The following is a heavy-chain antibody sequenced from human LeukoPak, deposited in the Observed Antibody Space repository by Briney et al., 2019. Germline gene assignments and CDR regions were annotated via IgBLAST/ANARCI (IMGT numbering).Heavy chain of an antibody. CDR2: IKSKTDGGTT. V-gene: IGHV3-15*01. CDR1: GFTFSNAW. J-gene: IGHJ3*02. D-gene: IGHD1-26*01. CDR3: TRDSGSYYGAFDI. Sequence: PGGSLRLSCAASGFTFSNAWMSWVRQAPGKGLEWVGRIKSKTDGGTTDYAAPVKGRFTISRDDSKNTLYLQMNSLKAEDTAVYYCTRDSGSYYGAFDIWGQGGMVTVSS.